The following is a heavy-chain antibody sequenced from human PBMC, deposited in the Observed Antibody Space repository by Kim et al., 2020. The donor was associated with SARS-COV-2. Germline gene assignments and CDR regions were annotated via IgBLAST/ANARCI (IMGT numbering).Heavy chain of an antibody. V-gene: IGHV4-34*01. CDR3: ARGGYSDY. CDR2: INHSGST. D-gene: IGHD3-22*01. J-gene: IGHJ4*02. Sequence: SETLSLTCAVYGGSFSGYYWSWIRQPPGKGLEWIGEINHSGSTNYNPSLKSRVTISVDTSKNQFSLKLSSVTAADTAVYYCARGGYSDYWGQGTLVTVSS. CDR1: GGSFSGYY.